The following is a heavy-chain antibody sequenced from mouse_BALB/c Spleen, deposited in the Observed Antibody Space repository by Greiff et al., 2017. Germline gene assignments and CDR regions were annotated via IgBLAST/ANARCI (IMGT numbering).Heavy chain of an antibody. D-gene: IGHD2-4*01. Sequence: EVHLVESGGGLVQPGGSLKLSCAASGFTFSSYTMSWVRQTPEKRLEWVAYISNGGGSTYYPDTVKGRFTISRDNAKNTLYLQMSSLKSEDTAMYYCARHEGLRKAMDYWGQGTSVTVSS. CDR2: ISNGGGST. CDR3: ARHEGLRKAMDY. CDR1: GFTFSSYT. J-gene: IGHJ4*01. V-gene: IGHV5-12-2*01.